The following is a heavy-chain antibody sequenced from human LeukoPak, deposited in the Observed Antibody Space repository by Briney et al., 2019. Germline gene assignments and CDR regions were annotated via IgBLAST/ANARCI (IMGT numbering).Heavy chain of an antibody. CDR3: RSSSSYYYYYMDV. Sequence: SGGSLRLSCAASGFTFSSYWMHWVRQAPGKGLVWVSRINCDGSSTSYADSVKGRFTISRDNAKNTLYLQMNSLRAEDTAVYYCRSSSSYYYYYMDVWGKGTTVTVSS. D-gene: IGHD6-6*01. J-gene: IGHJ6*03. CDR1: GFTFSSYW. CDR2: INCDGSST. V-gene: IGHV3-74*01.